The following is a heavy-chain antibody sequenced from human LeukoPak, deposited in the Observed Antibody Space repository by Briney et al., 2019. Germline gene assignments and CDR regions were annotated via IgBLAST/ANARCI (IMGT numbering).Heavy chain of an antibody. J-gene: IGHJ4*02. V-gene: IGHV3-30-3*01. CDR3: ARDTGTY. CDR1: GFTFSSYA. CDR2: ISYDGSNK. D-gene: IGHD1-1*01. Sequence: QPGGSLRLSCAASGFTFSSYAMHWVCQAPGKGLEWVAVISYDGSNKYYADSVKGRFTISRDNSKNTLYLQMNSLRAEDTAVYYCARDTGTYWGQGTLVTVSS.